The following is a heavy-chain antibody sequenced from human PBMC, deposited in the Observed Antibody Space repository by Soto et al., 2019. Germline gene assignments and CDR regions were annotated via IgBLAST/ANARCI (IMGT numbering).Heavy chain of an antibody. Sequence: SVKVSCKASGFTFTSSAVQWVRHARGQRLEWIGWIVVGSGNTNYAQKFQERVTITRDMSTSTAYMELSSLRSEDTAVYYCAADKNDYDILTGYYQSSPYYYYYGMDVWGQGTTVTVSS. CDR2: IVVGSGNT. CDR3: AADKNDYDILTGYYQSSPYYYYYGMDV. J-gene: IGHJ6*02. CDR1: GFTFTSSA. D-gene: IGHD3-9*01. V-gene: IGHV1-58*01.